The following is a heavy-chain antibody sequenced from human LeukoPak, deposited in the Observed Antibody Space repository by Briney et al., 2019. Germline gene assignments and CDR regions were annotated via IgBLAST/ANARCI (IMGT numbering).Heavy chain of an antibody. V-gene: IGHV4-34*01. Sequence: GSLRLSCAASGFTFSSYAMSWIRQPPGKGLEWIGEINHSGSTNYNPSLKSRVTISVDTSKNQFSLKLSSVTAADTAVYYCARVRIAAAGSFDYWGQGTLVTVSS. D-gene: IGHD6-13*01. CDR2: INHSGST. J-gene: IGHJ4*02. CDR1: GFTFSSYA. CDR3: ARVRIAAAGSFDY.